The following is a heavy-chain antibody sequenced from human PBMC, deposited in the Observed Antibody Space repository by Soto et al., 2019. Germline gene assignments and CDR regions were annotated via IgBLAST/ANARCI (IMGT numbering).Heavy chain of an antibody. J-gene: IGHJ4*02. CDR1: GYIFTNYW. V-gene: IGHV5-51*01. CDR3: ARPGRLRYTSSSDY. D-gene: IGHD6-6*01. Sequence: PGESLKISCKGSGYIFTNYWIGWVRQMPGKGLEWMGIIYPGDSETRYSPSFQGQVTISADKSTSTAYLQWSSLKASDTAMYYCARPGRLRYTSSSDYWGQGTQVTVSS. CDR2: IYPGDSET.